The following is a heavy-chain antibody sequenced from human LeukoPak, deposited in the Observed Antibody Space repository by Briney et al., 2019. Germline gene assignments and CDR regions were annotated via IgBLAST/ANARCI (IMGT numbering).Heavy chain of an antibody. CDR2: IYSGGST. J-gene: IGHJ4*02. Sequence: QTGGSLRLSCAASGFTVSSNYMSWVRQAPGKGLEWVSVIYSGGSTYYADSEKGRFTISRDNSKNTLYLQMNSLRAEDTAVYYCARDMGYSYGSYFDYWGQGTLVTVSS. CDR1: GFTVSSNY. V-gene: IGHV3-66*01. CDR3: ARDMGYSYGSYFDY. D-gene: IGHD5-18*01.